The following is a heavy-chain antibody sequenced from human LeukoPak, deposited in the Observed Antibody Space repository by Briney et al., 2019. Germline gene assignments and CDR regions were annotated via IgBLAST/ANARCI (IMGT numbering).Heavy chain of an antibody. CDR1: GFTFSSYV. D-gene: IGHD6-13*01. CDR3: ARFIAAPYYFDY. CDR2: ISYDGSNE. Sequence: GGSLRLSCAASGFTFSSYVMHWVRQAPGKGLEWVAIISYDGSNEYYADSVKGRFTISRDNSKNTLYLQMNSLRAEDTAAYYCARFIAAPYYFDYWGRGTLVTVSS. J-gene: IGHJ4*02. V-gene: IGHV3-30*04.